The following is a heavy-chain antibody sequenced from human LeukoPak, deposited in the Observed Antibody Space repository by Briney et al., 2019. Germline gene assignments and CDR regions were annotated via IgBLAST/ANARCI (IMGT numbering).Heavy chain of an antibody. V-gene: IGHV3-7*05. J-gene: IGHJ4*02. Sequence: GGSLRLSCAASGFTFGSYWMSWVRQAPGKRLEWVATIKEDGSDKYYVDSVKGRFTISRDNVKNSVYLQMNSLRAEDTAVYYCARDVESIAVAGYFDYWGQGTLVTVSS. CDR2: IKEDGSDK. CDR3: ARDVESIAVAGYFDY. CDR1: GFTFGSYW. D-gene: IGHD6-19*01.